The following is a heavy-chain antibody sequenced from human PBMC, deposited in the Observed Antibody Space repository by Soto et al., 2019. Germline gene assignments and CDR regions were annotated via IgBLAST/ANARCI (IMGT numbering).Heavy chain of an antibody. CDR3: VRDRGWSQYDY. CDR2: MYSDATST. Sequence: EVQLVESGGGLVQPGGSLRLSCAASGFTFSSSWIHWVRQAPGKGLVWVSRMYSDATSTKYADSVKGRFTISRDNTKNTRYLQMNSLRAEDTAVYYCVRDRGWSQYDYWGQGTLVTVSS. CDR1: GFTFSSSW. V-gene: IGHV3-74*03. J-gene: IGHJ4*02. D-gene: IGHD2-15*01.